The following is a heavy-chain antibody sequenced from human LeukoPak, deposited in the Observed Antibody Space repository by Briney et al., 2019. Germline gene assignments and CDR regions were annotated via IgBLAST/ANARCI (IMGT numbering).Heavy chain of an antibody. V-gene: IGHV1-18*01. CDR1: GYTFTSYG. J-gene: IGHJ4*02. CDR2: ISAYNGNT. D-gene: IGHD2-15*01. Sequence: ASVKVSCKASGYTFTSYGISWVRQAPGQGLEWMGWISAYNGNTNYAQKLQGRVTMTTDTSTSTAYMELRSLRSDDTAVYYCARVSYCSVGSCYLGRSYYFDYWGQGTLVTVSS. CDR3: ARVSYCSVGSCYLGRSYYFDY.